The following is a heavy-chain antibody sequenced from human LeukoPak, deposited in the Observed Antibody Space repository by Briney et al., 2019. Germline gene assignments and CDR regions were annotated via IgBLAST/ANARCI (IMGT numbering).Heavy chain of an antibody. CDR3: AREGPGQHDAFNI. CDR1: GSTFSDYY. V-gene: IGHV3-11*05. J-gene: IGHJ3*02. Sequence: GGSLRLSCAASGSTFSDYYMSWIRQAPGKGLEWVSYISSSSSYTNYADSVKGRFTISRDNAKNSLYLQMNSLRAEDTAVYYCAREGPGQHDAFNIWGQGTMVTVSS. CDR2: ISSSSSYT.